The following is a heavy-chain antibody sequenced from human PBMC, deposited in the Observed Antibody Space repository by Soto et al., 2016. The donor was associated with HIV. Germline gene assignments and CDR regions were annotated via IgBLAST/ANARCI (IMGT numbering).Heavy chain of an antibody. D-gene: IGHD3-9*01. CDR3: AREKDDILTGYYFYDAFDI. Sequence: EVQLVESGGGLVQPGGSLRLSCAASGFTFSNYWMHWVRQAPGKGLVWVSRINSDGNSTSYADSVKGRFTISRDNAKNTLYLQMNSLRAEDTAVYYCAREKDDILTGYYFYDAFDIWAKGEWSPSLQ. CDR1: GFTFSNYW. V-gene: IGHV3-74*01. J-gene: IGHJ3*02. CDR2: INSDGNST.